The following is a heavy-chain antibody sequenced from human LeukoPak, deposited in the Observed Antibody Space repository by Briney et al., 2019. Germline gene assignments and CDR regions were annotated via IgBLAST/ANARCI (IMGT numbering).Heavy chain of an antibody. CDR3: AKCLGYSYGPSDY. Sequence: SLRLSCAASGFSFSSYGMHWVRQAPGEWLEWVADIWYDGSNKYYADSVKGLFTISRDNSKNTLYLQMNSLRAEETAVYYCAKCLGYSYGPSDYWGQGTLVTVSS. CDR1: GFSFSSYG. V-gene: IGHV3-33*06. J-gene: IGHJ4*02. CDR2: IWYDGSNK. D-gene: IGHD5-18*01.